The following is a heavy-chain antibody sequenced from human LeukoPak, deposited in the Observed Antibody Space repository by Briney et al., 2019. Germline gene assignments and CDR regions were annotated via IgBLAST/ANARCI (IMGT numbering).Heavy chain of an antibody. CDR2: INSGGSTI. V-gene: IGHV3-48*03. J-gene: IGHJ4*02. CDR1: GFTFSNYA. D-gene: IGHD3-10*01. CDR3: ASRGLTEFHYFDP. Sequence: PGGSLRLSCAASGFTFSNYALNWVGQVPGKGLEGISYINSGGSTIYYADSVKGRFTISRDNAKNSLSLQMNSLRAEDTAVYYCASRGLTEFHYFDPWGQGTLVTVSS.